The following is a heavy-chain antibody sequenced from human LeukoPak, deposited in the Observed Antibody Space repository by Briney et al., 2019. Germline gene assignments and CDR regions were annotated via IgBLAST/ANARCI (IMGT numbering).Heavy chain of an antibody. J-gene: IGHJ4*02. V-gene: IGHV3-21*01. D-gene: IGHD4-17*01. CDR3: AREDYGDYVPGY. CDR2: ISSSSSYI. CDR1: GFTFSSYS. Sequence: GGSLRLSCAASGFTFSSYSMNWVRQAPGKGLEWVSSISSSSSYIHYADSVKGRFTISRDNAKNSLYLQMNSLRAEDTAVYYCAREDYGDYVPGYWGQGTLVTVSS.